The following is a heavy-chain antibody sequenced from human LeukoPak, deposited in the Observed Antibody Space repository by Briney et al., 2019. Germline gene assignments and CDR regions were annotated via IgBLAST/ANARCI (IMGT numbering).Heavy chain of an antibody. J-gene: IGHJ6*03. CDR1: GFTFDDYA. CDR3: AKYMRCDFWGYMDV. CDR2: ISWNRGSI. V-gene: IGHV3-9*01. Sequence: PGGSLRLSCAASGFTFDDYAMHWVRQAPGKGLEWVSGISWNRGSIGYADSVKGRFIISRDNAKNSMYLQMKRLRAEDTAVYYCAKYMRCDFWGYMDVWGKGTTVTVS. D-gene: IGHD3-3*01.